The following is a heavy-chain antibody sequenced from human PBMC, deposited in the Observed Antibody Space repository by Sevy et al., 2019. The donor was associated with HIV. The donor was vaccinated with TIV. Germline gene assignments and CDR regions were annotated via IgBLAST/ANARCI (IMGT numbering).Heavy chain of an antibody. CDR2: ISGSGGST. D-gene: IGHD3-10*01. J-gene: IGHJ4*02. CDR3: AKTLDYYSKTNIDF. Sequence: GGSLRLSCAASGFTFSSYAMTWVRQAPGKGLEWVSGISGSGGSTYYADSVRGRFTISRDNSKNTVYLQMNTLRAEDTAVYYYAKTLDYYSKTNIDFWGQGTLVTVSS. V-gene: IGHV3-23*01. CDR1: GFTFSSYA.